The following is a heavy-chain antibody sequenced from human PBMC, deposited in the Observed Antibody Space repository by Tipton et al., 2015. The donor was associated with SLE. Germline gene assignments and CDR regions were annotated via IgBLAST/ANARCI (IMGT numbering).Heavy chain of an antibody. Sequence: TLSLTCTVSGGSISWYYWSWIRQPPGKGLEWIGSIYYSGDTYYNPSLKRRVTISMDTSKNQFSLKLKSVTAADTAVYHCARGYCSTTSCYEASDYWGQGTLVSVSS. CDR3: ARGYCSTTSCYEASDY. J-gene: IGHJ4*02. D-gene: IGHD2-2*01. CDR1: GGSISWYY. CDR2: IYYSGDT. V-gene: IGHV4-59*12.